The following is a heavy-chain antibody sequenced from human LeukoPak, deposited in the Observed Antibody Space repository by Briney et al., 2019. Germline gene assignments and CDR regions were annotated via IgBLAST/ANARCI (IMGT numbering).Heavy chain of an antibody. CDR1: GFTVSSNY. CDR2: IYSGGST. V-gene: IGHV3-66*02. CDR3: ARDRRTGRRIGYYYYLDV. D-gene: IGHD1-14*01. Sequence: GGSLRLSCAASGFTVSSNYMSWVRQAPGKGLEWVSVIYSGGSTYYADSVKGRFTISRDNSKNTLYLQMNSLRAEDTAVYYCARDRRTGRRIGYYYYLDVWGKGTTVTVSS. J-gene: IGHJ6*03.